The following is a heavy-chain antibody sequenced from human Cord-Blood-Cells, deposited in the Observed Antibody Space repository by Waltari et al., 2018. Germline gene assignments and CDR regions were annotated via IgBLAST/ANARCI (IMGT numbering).Heavy chain of an antibody. D-gene: IGHD1-26*01. CDR2: SYYSGST. Sequence: QVQLQALGPGLVKPSETLSLTCTVSGGSISSYYWSWIRQPPGKGLEWIGYSYYSGSTNYNPSLKSRVTISVDTSKNQFSLKLSSVTAADTAVYYCARVGFGGSYYYYYYYMDVWGKGTTVTVSS. V-gene: IGHV4-59*01. CDR1: GGSISSYY. J-gene: IGHJ6*03. CDR3: ARVGFGGSYYYYYYYMDV.